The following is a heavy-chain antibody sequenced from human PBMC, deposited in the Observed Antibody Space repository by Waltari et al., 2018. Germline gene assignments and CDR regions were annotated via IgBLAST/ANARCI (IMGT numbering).Heavy chain of an antibody. D-gene: IGHD1-1*01. Sequence: EVQLVESGGGLVQRGGSLRGSCTAYGFRWSNYWRSWVRQAPGKEPEWVANIGEDGTEKYYVHSVKGRFTISRDNVKNSLYLEMNSLRAEDTAMYYCTRSGGASAFDIWGQGTMVTVSS. CDR1: GFRWSNYW. CDR2: IGEDGTEK. J-gene: IGHJ3*02. V-gene: IGHV3-7*02. CDR3: TRSGGASAFDI.